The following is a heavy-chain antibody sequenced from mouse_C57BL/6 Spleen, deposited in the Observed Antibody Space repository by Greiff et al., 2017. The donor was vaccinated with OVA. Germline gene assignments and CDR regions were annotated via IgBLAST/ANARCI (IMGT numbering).Heavy chain of an antibody. CDR3: TRGSLLYFDY. V-gene: IGHV1-15*01. Sequence: QVQLQQSGAELVRPGASVTLSCKASGYTFTDYEMHWVKQTPVHGLEWIGAIDPETGGTAYNQKFKGKAILTADKSSGTAYMELRSLTSEVSAVYYCTRGSLLYFDYWGQGTTLTVSS. D-gene: IGHD2-10*01. CDR2: IDPETGGT. J-gene: IGHJ2*01. CDR1: GYTFTDYE.